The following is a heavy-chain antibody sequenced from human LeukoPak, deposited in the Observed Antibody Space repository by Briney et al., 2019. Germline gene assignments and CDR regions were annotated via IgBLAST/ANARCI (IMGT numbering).Heavy chain of an antibody. J-gene: IGHJ4*02. V-gene: IGHV3-64*01. Sequence: GGSLRLSCAASGFTFSSYAMHWVRQAPGKGLEYVSAISSNGGSTYYANSVKGRFTISRDNSKNTLYLQMGSLRAEDMAVYYRARGGYSGSYYGGLGYWGQGTLVTVSS. CDR1: GFTFSSYA. CDR3: ARGGYSGSYYGGLGY. D-gene: IGHD1-26*01. CDR2: ISSNGGST.